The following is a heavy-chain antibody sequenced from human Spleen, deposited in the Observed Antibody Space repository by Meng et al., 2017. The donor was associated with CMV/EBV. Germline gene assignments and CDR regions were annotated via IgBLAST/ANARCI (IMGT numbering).Heavy chain of an antibody. CDR2: IYYSGST. J-gene: IGHJ4*02. Sequence: SETLSLTCTVSGGSISSYYWSWIRQPTGKGLEWIGYIYYSGSTNYNPSLKSRVTISVDTSKNQFSLKLSSVTAADTAVYYCARMQRGHYYFDYWGQGTLVTVSS. CDR1: GGSISSYY. V-gene: IGHV4-59*01. CDR3: ARMQRGHYYFDY. D-gene: IGHD6-25*01.